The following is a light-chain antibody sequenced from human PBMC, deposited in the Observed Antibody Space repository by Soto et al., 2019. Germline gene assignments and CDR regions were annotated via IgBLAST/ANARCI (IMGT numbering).Light chain of an antibody. CDR1: QSVSSSY. CDR3: QQYACSRT. V-gene: IGKV3-20*01. CDR2: GAS. Sequence: EIVLTQSPGTLSLSLGERATLCCRASQSVSSSYLAWYQQKPGQAPRLLIYGASSRATGIPDRFSGSGSGTYFTLTISRLEPEEFAVYYCQQYACSRTFGQGTKVDNK. J-gene: IGKJ1*01.